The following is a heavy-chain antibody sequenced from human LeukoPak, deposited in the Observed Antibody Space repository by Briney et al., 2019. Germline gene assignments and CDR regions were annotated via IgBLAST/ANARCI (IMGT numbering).Heavy chain of an antibody. CDR3: ARPPNTIFGFYYYMDV. V-gene: IGHV3-48*01. Sequence: GGSLRLSCAASGFTFSSYSMNWVRQAPGKGLEWVSYISSSSSTIYYADSVKGRFTISRDNAKNSLYLQMHSLRAEDTAVYYCARPPNTIFGFYYYMDVWGKGTTVTVSS. J-gene: IGHJ6*03. CDR2: ISSSSSTI. D-gene: IGHD3-3*01. CDR1: GFTFSSYS.